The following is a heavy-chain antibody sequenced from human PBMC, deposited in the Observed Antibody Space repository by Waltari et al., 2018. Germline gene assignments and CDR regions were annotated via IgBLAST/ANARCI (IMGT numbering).Heavy chain of an antibody. Sequence: QVQLVQSGAEVKKPGASVKVSCKASGYTFTSYYMHWVRQAPGQGLEWMGIINPSGGSTSYAQKFQGRVTMTRDTSTSTAYMELSSLRSEDTAVYYCARGSGKYYYGNSRSSSYWYFDLWGRGTLVTVSS. D-gene: IGHD3-10*01. J-gene: IGHJ2*01. CDR1: GYTFTSYY. CDR2: INPSGGST. CDR3: ARGSGKYYYGNSRSSSYWYFDL. V-gene: IGHV1-46*01.